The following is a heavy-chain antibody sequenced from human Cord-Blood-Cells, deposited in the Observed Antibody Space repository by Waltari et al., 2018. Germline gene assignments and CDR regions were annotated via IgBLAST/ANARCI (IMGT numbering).Heavy chain of an antibody. CDR3: ARSNGPYYDSSGYYHYFDY. V-gene: IGHV1-69*01. Sequence: QVQLVQSGAEVKKPGSSVKVSCKASGGTFSSYAISWVRQAPGQGLEWMGGIIPIFGTANDAQKFQGRVTITADESTSTAYMELNSLRSEDTAVYYCARSNGPYYDSSGYYHYFDYWGQGTLVTVSS. D-gene: IGHD3-22*01. CDR1: GGTFSSYA. J-gene: IGHJ4*02. CDR2: IIPIFGTA.